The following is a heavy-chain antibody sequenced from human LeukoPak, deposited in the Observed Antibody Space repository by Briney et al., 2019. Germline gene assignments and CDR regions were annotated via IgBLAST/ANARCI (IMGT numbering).Heavy chain of an antibody. Sequence: PGGSLRLSCAASGFIFNRYPMHWVRQGPGEGLEAVSAISEDTFRTYYARSVKGGFTVSRDNSKSTVFLHMDNLRVEDMGIYYCAKEDVGGFSAWGQGTLVTVSS. CDR3: AKEDVGGFSA. J-gene: IGHJ5*02. V-gene: IGHV3-64*01. D-gene: IGHD3-3*01. CDR1: GFIFNRYP. CDR2: ISEDTFRT.